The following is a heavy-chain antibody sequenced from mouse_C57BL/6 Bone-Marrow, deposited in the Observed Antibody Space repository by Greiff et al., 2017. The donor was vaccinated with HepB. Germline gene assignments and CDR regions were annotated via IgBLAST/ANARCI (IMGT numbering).Heavy chain of an antibody. J-gene: IGHJ2*01. CDR3: ARRRATVVAFDY. CDR2: IDPSDSYT. V-gene: IGHV1-69*01. CDR1: GYTFTSYW. D-gene: IGHD1-1*01. Sequence: QVQLQQPGAELVMPGASVKLSCKASGYTFTSYWMHWVKQRPGQGLEWIGEIDPSDSYTNYNQKFKGKSTLTVDKSSSTAYMQLSSLTSEDSAVYYCARRRATVVAFDYWGQVTTLTVSS.